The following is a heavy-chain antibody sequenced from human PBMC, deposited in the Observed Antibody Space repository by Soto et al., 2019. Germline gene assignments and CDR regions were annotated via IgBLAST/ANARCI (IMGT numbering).Heavy chain of an antibody. D-gene: IGHD3-9*01. CDR1: GFSLSTSGVG. V-gene: IGHV2-5*02. J-gene: IGHJ3*02. CDR3: XHSXVXLRYXDWFPDAFDI. Sequence: GPTLVNPTQTLTLTCTFSGFSLSTSGVGVGWIRQPPGKALEWLALIYWDDDKRYSPSLKSRLTITKDTSKNQVALTMTNMDPVDTATYYCXHSXVXLRYXDWFPDAFDIWGQGTMVTVSS. CDR2: IYWDDDK.